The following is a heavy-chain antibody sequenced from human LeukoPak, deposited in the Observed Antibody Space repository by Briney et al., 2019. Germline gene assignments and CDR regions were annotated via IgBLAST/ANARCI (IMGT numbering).Heavy chain of an antibody. J-gene: IGHJ3*02. CDR2: IYYSGST. Sequence: SETLSLTCTVSGGSITSTTYYWGWIRQPPGKGLEWIGSIYYSGSTYYNPSLKSRVTISIDTSKNQFSLRLSSVTAADTAVYYCARGQLPDAFDIWGQGTMVTVSS. CDR1: GGSITSTTYY. D-gene: IGHD5-24*01. CDR3: ARGQLPDAFDI. V-gene: IGHV4-39*07.